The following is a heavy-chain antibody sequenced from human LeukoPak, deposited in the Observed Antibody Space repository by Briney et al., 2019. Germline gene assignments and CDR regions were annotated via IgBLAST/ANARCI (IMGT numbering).Heavy chain of an antibody. CDR1: GYTLTELS. J-gene: IGHJ4*02. Sequence: APVKVSCKVSGYTLTELSMHWVRQAPGKGLEWMGGFDPEDGETIYAQRFQGRVTMTEDTSTDTAYMELSSLRSEDTAVYYCATPSDYGDSKFFDYWGQGTLVTVSS. D-gene: IGHD4-17*01. CDR2: FDPEDGET. CDR3: ATPSDYGDSKFFDY. V-gene: IGHV1-24*01.